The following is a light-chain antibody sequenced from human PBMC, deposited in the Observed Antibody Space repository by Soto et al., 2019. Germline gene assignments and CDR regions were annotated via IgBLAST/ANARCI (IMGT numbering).Light chain of an antibody. J-gene: IGKJ3*01. CDR3: QQYGSSPS. Sequence: EIVLTQSPGTLSLSPGERATLSCRASQSVSSSYLAWYQQKPGQAPRLLIYGASSRATGIQGRFSGSGSGTDFTLTISRLEPEDIAVYYCQQYGSSPSFGPGTKVDIK. CDR2: GAS. V-gene: IGKV3-20*01. CDR1: QSVSSSY.